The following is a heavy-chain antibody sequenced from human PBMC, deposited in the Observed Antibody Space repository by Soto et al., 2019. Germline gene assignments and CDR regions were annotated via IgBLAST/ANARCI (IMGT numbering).Heavy chain of an antibody. CDR1: GFTFSSYA. CDR2: ISYDGSNK. V-gene: IGHV3-30-3*01. Sequence: GGTLRLSGTASGFTFSSYAMHWVRQAPGKGLEWVAVISYDGSNKYYADSVKGRFTISRDNSKNTLYLQMNSLRAEDTAVYYCARDIAAAGIWYYYGMDVWGQGTTVPVSS. J-gene: IGHJ6*02. CDR3: ARDIAAAGIWYYYGMDV. D-gene: IGHD6-13*01.